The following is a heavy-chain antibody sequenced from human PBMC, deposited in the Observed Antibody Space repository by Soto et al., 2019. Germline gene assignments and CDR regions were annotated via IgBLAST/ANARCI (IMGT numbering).Heavy chain of an antibody. CDR2: IYYSGST. Sequence: SETLSLTCTVSGGSISSYYWSWIRQPPGKGLEWIGYIYYSGSTYYNPSLKSRVTISVDTSKNQFSLKLSSVTAADTAVYYCARRLEWLLYSKGSAWFDPWGQGTLVTVSS. J-gene: IGHJ5*02. D-gene: IGHD3-3*01. CDR1: GGSISSYY. V-gene: IGHV4-59*04. CDR3: ARRLEWLLYSKGSAWFDP.